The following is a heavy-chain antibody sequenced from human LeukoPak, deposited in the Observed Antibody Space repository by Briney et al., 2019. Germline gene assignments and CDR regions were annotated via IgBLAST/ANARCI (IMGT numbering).Heavy chain of an antibody. CDR2: IYYSGST. D-gene: IGHD6-13*01. CDR3: AKTSSSWYQFDY. J-gene: IGHJ4*02. Sequence: PSQTLSLTCTVSGGSISSYYWSWIRQPPGKGLEWIGYIYYSGSTNYNPSLKSRVTISVDTSKNQFSLKLSSVTAADTAVYYCAKTSSSWYQFDYWGQGTLVTVSS. V-gene: IGHV4-59*01. CDR1: GGSISSYY.